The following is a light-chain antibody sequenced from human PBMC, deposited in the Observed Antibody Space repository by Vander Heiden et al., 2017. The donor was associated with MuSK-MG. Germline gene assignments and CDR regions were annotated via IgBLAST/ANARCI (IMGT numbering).Light chain of an antibody. V-gene: IGKV3-15*01. CDR1: QSISIN. CDR2: GAA. J-gene: IGKJ1*01. CDR3: QHYNSGAAT. Sequence: EIVMTQSPATLSVSPGERATLSCRASQSISINLAWYQQKPGQAPRLLIYGAATRATGIPAGWSGSGSGTEFTLTISSMQSEDVAVFYCQHYNSGAATFGPGTKVEIK.